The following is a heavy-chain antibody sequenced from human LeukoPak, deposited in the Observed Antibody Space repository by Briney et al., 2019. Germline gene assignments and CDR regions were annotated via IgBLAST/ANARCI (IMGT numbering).Heavy chain of an antibody. D-gene: IGHD2-15*01. CDR2: INAGNGNT. CDR3: ARGLGYCSGGSCYALYYYYAMDV. J-gene: IGHJ6*02. Sequence: ASVKVSCNASGYTFTSYALHWVRQAPGQRLEWMGWINAGNGNTKYSQTFQGRVTITRDTSATSAYMELSSLRSEDTAVSYCARGLGYCSGGSCYALYYYYAMDVWGQGTTVTVSS. CDR1: GYTFTSYA. V-gene: IGHV1-3*01.